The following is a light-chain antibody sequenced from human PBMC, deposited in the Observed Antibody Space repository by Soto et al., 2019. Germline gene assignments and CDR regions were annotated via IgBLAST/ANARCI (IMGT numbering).Light chain of an antibody. J-gene: IGKJ1*01. CDR3: QQYNNWPGT. Sequence: EIVLTQSPGTLSVSPGERATLSCRASQSVSSKLAWYQQKPGQAPRLLFYGASTGASVIPARFSGGGSATDFPLSISSLRSEDFAVYYCQQYNNWPGTFGQGTKVEIK. CDR1: QSVSSK. CDR2: GAS. V-gene: IGKV3-15*01.